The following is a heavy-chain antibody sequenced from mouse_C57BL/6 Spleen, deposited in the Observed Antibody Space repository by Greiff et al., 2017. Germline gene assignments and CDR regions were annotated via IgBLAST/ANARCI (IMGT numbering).Heavy chain of an antibody. D-gene: IGHD1-1*01. CDR1: GFSLTSYG. CDR3: ARHNYYYGSSHYYAMDY. J-gene: IGHJ4*01. Sequence: VKVVESGPGLVAPSQSLSITCTVSGFSLTSYGVHWVRQPPGKGLEWLVVIWSDGSTTYNSALKSRLSISKDNSKSQVFLKMNSLQTDDTAMYYCARHNYYYGSSHYYAMDYWGQGTSVTVSS. CDR2: IWSDGST. V-gene: IGHV2-6-1*01.